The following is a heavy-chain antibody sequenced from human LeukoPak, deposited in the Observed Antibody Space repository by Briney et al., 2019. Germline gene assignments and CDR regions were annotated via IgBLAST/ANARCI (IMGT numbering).Heavy chain of an antibody. J-gene: IGHJ4*02. Sequence: GGSLRLSCAASGFTFSSYSMNWVRQAPGKGLEWVSSISSSSSYIYYAASVKGRFTISRDNSKNSLYLQMNSLRAEDTAVYYCARAGGMATIALDYWGQGTLVTVSS. CDR1: GFTFSSYS. CDR3: ARAGGMATIALDY. D-gene: IGHD5-24*01. CDR2: ISSSSSYI. V-gene: IGHV3-21*01.